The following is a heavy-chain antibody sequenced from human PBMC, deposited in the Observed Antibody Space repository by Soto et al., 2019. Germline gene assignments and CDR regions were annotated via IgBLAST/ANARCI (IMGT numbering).Heavy chain of an antibody. CDR3: ARIRFLEWFPAEFDY. Sequence: ASVKVSCKASGYTFTSYGISWVRQAPGQGLEWMGWISAYNGNTNYAQKLQGRVTMTTDTSTSTAYMELRSLRSDDTAVYYCARIRFLEWFPAEFDYWGQGTLVTV. CDR1: GYTFTSYG. CDR2: ISAYNGNT. V-gene: IGHV1-18*01. D-gene: IGHD3-3*01. J-gene: IGHJ4*02.